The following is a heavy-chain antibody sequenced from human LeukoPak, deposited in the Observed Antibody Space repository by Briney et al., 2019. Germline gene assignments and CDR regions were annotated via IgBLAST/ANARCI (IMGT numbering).Heavy chain of an antibody. CDR2: INHSEGT. V-gene: IGHV4-34*01. J-gene: IGHJ4*02. CDR3: ARDPAMVPGWFAY. CDR1: GGSFSGYY. D-gene: IGHD3-10*01. Sequence: PSETLSLTCAVYGGSFSGYYFSWIRQPPGKGLEWIGEINHSEGTNYNPSLKSRVTISVDTSKNQFSLKLSSVTAADTAVYYCARDPAMVPGWFAYWGQGTLVTVSS.